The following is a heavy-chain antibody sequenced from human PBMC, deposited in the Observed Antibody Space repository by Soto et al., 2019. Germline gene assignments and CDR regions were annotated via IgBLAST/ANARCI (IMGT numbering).Heavy chain of an antibody. CDR2: IHNSGRT. D-gene: IGHD3-3*01. Sequence: SETLSLTCTVSGGPLSSFYWSWIRQPPGKGLEWIGYIHNSGRTNYNPSLKSRVTISVDTSKNQLSLRLSSVTAAETAVYYCARSSLPTIFDDSWGQGTLVTVSS. V-gene: IGHV4-59*08. J-gene: IGHJ4*02. CDR1: GGPLSSFY. CDR3: ARSSLPTIFDDS.